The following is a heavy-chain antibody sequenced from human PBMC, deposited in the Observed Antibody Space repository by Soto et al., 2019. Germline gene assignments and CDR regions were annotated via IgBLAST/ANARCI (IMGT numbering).Heavy chain of an antibody. Sequence: SETLSLTCTVSGGSISSGDYYWSWIRQPPGKGLEWIGYIYYSGSTYYNPSLKSRVTISVDTSKNQFSLKLSSVTAADTAVYYCAREGGYGDYALKDSNLQYDAFDIWGQGTMVTVSS. CDR2: IYYSGST. J-gene: IGHJ3*02. V-gene: IGHV4-30-4*01. CDR1: GGSISSGDYY. D-gene: IGHD4-17*01. CDR3: AREGGYGDYALKDSNLQYDAFDI.